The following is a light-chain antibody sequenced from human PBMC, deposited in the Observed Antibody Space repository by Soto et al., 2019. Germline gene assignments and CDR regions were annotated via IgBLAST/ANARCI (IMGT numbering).Light chain of an antibody. CDR3: SSYPSSNTV. CDR2: EVS. J-gene: IGLJ1*01. Sequence: QSVLTQPASVSGSPGQSITISCTGTSSDVGGYNYVSWYQQHPGKAPKLMIYEVSNRPSGVSNRFSGSKSGNTASLTISGLEAEDEADYYCSSYPSSNTVFGTGTKLTVL. CDR1: SSDVGGYNY. V-gene: IGLV2-14*01.